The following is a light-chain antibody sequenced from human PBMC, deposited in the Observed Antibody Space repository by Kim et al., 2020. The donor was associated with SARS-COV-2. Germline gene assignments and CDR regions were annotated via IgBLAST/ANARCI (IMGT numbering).Light chain of an antibody. J-gene: IGLJ1*01. CDR1: SLRSYY. CDR3: NSRDSSDNHYV. V-gene: IGLV3-19*01. CDR2: GKN. Sequence: SSELTQDPAVSVALGQTVRTSCQGDSLRSYYASWYQQKPGQAPVFVIYGKNNRPSGIPDRFSGSSSGNTASLTITGAQAEDKTDYYCNSRDSSDNHYVFGTGTKVTVL.